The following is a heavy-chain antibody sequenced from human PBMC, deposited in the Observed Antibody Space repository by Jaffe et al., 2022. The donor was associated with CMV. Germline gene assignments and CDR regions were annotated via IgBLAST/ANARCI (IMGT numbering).Heavy chain of an antibody. J-gene: IGHJ4*02. Sequence: EVQLVESGGGLVQPGGSLRLSCAASGFTFSSYEMNWVRQAPGKGLEWVSYISSSGSTIYYADSVKGRFTISRDNAKNSLYLQMNSLRAKDTAVYYCARKNWGLAYYYFDYWGQGTLVTVSS. CDR2: ISSSGSTI. CDR1: GFTFSSYE. D-gene: IGHD7-27*01. CDR3: ARKNWGLAYYYFDY. V-gene: IGHV3-48*03.